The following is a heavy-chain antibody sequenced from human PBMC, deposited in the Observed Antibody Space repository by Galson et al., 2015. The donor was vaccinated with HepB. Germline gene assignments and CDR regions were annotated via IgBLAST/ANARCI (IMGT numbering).Heavy chain of an antibody. CDR1: GFTFSSFY. V-gene: IGHV3-11*06. D-gene: IGHD1-26*01. CDR3: AKVKSGSFDVFDL. CDR2: ISSGSSYT. J-gene: IGHJ3*01. Sequence: SLRLSCAASGFTFSSFYMNWIRQAPGKGLEWVSFISSGSSYTNFADSVKGRFVISRDNAKNILYLEMNSLRVDDTAIYYCAKVKSGSFDVFDLWGQGTMVTVSS.